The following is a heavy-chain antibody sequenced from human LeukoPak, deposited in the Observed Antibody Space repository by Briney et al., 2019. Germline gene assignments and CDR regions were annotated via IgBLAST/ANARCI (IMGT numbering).Heavy chain of an antibody. CDR3: ARSQDYYDSSGYYFAFDI. CDR1: GFTFVNFA. D-gene: IGHD3-22*01. CDR2: ISTSSSYI. V-gene: IGHV3-21*01. Sequence: GRSLRLSCAASGFTFVNFALHWVRQAPGKGLEWVSSISTSSSYIYYADSVRGRFTISRDNARNSLYLQVNSLRAEDTAVYYCARSQDYYDSSGYYFAFDIWGQGTMVTVSS. J-gene: IGHJ3*02.